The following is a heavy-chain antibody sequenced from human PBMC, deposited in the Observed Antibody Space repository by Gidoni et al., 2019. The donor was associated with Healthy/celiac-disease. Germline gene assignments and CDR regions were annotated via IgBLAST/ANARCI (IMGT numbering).Heavy chain of an antibody. CDR1: GFTLGDEG. D-gene: IGHD2-2*02. CDR3: TRRIVVVPAAIPSYYYYGMDV. J-gene: IGHJ6*02. V-gene: IGHV3-49*05. CDR2: IRSKAYGGTT. Sequence: EVQLVESGGGWVKQGRARRLSCTASGFTLGDEGMSWFRQAPVKGLEWVGFIRSKAYGGTTEYASSVKGRFTISRDDSKSIAYLQMNSLKTEDTAVYYCTRRIVVVPAAIPSYYYYGMDVWGQGTTVTVSS.